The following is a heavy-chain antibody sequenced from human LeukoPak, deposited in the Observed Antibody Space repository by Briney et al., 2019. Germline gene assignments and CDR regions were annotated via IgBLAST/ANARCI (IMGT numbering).Heavy chain of an antibody. V-gene: IGHV4-34*01. CDR3: VRHVARAFDI. CDR2: INHSGST. J-gene: IGHJ3*02. CDR1: GGSISSYY. Sequence: SETLSLTCTVSGGSISSYYWSWIRQPPGKGLEWIGEINHSGSTKYNPSLKSRVTISIDTSKNQLSLKLSSVTAADTAVYSCVRHVARAFDIWGQGTKVTVSS.